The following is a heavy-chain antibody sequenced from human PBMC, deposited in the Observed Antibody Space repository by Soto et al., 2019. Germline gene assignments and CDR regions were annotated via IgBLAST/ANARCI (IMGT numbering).Heavy chain of an antibody. CDR2: ISDSGGRT. CDR1: GFIFDSYA. D-gene: IGHD3-10*01. V-gene: IGHV3-23*01. CDR3: AKDRARSSGSSGWFDP. Sequence: EVQVLESGGGLVQPGGSLRLSCTASGFIFDSYAMNWVRQAPGKGLEWVSSISDSGGRTYYADSVKGRFTISRDNSKNTLYLQMNSLRAEDTAGYYCAKDRARSSGSSGWFDPWGQGTLVTVSS. J-gene: IGHJ5*02.